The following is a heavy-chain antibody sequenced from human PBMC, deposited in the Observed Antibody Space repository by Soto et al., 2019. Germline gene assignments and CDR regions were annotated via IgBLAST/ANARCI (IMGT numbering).Heavy chain of an antibody. Sequence: PGGSLRLSCAASGFTFSSYGMHWVRQAPGKGLEWVAVIWYDGSNKYYADSVKGRFTISRDNSKNTLCLQMNSLRAEDTAVYYCAAAGIGFHPWGQGTLVTISS. CDR3: AAAGIGFHP. J-gene: IGHJ5*02. CDR1: GFTFSSYG. CDR2: IWYDGSNK. V-gene: IGHV3-33*01. D-gene: IGHD6-13*01.